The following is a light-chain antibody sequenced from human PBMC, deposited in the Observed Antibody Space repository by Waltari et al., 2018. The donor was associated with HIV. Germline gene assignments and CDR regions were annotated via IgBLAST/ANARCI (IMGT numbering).Light chain of an antibody. CDR3: AAWDDSLNGPV. CDR2: SNN. V-gene: IGLV1-44*01. CDR1: SSNIGSNT. Sequence: QSVLTQPPSASGTPGQRVTISCSGSSSNIGSNTVNWYKQLPGTAPKLLTYSNNQRPSGVPDRFSGSKAGTSASLAISGLQSEDEADYYCAAWDDSLNGPVFGGGTKLTVL. J-gene: IGLJ3*02.